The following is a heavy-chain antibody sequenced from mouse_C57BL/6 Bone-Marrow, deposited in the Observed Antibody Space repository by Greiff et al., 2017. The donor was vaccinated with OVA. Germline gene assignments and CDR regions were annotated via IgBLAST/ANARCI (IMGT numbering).Heavy chain of an antibody. V-gene: IGHV1-82*01. CDR1: GYAFSSSW. J-gene: IGHJ3*01. CDR2: IYPGDGDT. CDR3: SGSGTRAY. Sequence: QVQLQQSGPELVKPGASVKISCKASGYAFSSSWMNWVKQRPGKGLEWIGRIYPGDGDTKYNGKFKGKATLTADKSSSTAYMQLSSLTSEDSSVYFCSGSGTRAYWGQGTLVTVSA. D-gene: IGHD3-1*01.